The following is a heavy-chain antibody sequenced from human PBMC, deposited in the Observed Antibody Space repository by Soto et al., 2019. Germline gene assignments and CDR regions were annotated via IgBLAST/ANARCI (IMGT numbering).Heavy chain of an antibody. J-gene: IGHJ5*02. CDR2: IYYSGGT. CDR1: GGSISSSSYY. V-gene: IGHV4-39*01. CDR3: ARRGIVVDP. D-gene: IGHD3-22*01. Sequence: LETLSLTCTVSGGSISSSSYYWGWIRQPPGKGLEWIGSIYYSGGTYYNPSLKSRVTISVDTSKNQFSLKLSSVTAADTAVYYCARRGIVVDPWGQGTLVTVSS.